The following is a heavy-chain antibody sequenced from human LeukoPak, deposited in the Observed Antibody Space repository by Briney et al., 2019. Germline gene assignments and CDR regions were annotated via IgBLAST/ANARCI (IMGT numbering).Heavy chain of an antibody. CDR3: AKARIAVAGTPDY. J-gene: IGHJ4*02. Sequence: GGSLRLSCAASGFTFDDYGMSWVRQAPGKGLEWVSGINWNGGSTGYADSVKGRFTISRDNAKNSLYLQMNSLRAEDTALYYCAKARIAVAGTPDYWGQGTLVAVSS. CDR1: GFTFDDYG. CDR2: INWNGGST. V-gene: IGHV3-20*04. D-gene: IGHD6-19*01.